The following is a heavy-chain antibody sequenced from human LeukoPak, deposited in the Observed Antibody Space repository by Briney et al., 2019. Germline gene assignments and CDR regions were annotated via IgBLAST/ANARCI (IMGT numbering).Heavy chain of an antibody. CDR3: ARASGSVSI. D-gene: IGHD3-10*01. CDR1: GGSITKSY. V-gene: IGHV4-4*07. J-gene: IGHJ3*02. Sequence: PSETLSVTCTISGGSITKSYWSGIRQPAGKGLEWIGRIYTSGGTNYNPSLKSRVTMSVDTSKNQFSLKLNSVTAADTAVYYCARASGSVSIWGQGTMVSVSS. CDR2: IYTSGGT.